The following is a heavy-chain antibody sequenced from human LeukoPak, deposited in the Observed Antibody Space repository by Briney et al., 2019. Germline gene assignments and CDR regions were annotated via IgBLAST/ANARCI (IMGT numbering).Heavy chain of an antibody. V-gene: IGHV4-39*01. J-gene: IGHJ4*02. D-gene: IGHD6-13*01. CDR3: ARQQLVLIDY. CDR2: IYYSGST. CDR1: GGSISSSSYY. Sequence: PSETLSLTCTISGGSISSSSYYWGWIRQPPGKGLEWIGSIYYSGSTYYNPSLKSRVTISVDTSKNQFSLKLSSVTAADTAVYYCARQQLVLIDYWGQGTLVTVSS.